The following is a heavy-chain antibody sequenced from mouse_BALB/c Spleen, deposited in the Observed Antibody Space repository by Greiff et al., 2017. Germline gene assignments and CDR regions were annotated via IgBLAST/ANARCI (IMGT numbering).Heavy chain of an antibody. Sequence: EVQLQQSGPGLVKPSQSLSLTCTVTGYSITSDYAWNWIRQFPGNKLEWMGYISYSGSTSYNPSLKSRISITRDTSKNQFFLQLNSVTTEDTATYYCARRLGHAMDYWGQGTSVTVSS. CDR1: GYSITSDYA. J-gene: IGHJ4*01. V-gene: IGHV3-2*02. D-gene: IGHD4-1*01. CDR2: ISYSGST. CDR3: ARRLGHAMDY.